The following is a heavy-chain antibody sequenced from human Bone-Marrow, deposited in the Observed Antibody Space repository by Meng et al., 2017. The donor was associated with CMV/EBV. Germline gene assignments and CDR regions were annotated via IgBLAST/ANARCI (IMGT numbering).Heavy chain of an antibody. CDR2: SNPKTAAT. CDR1: GYTFAGYH. Sequence: ASVKVSCKASGYTFAGYHVHWVRQAPGQGLEWMGWSNPKTAATHYAQKFQGRVTMTRDTSISTAYMELSRLRSDDTAVYYCARDDYCSSTSCYPKKNYYYYYGMDVWGQGTTVTVSS. CDR3: ARDDYCSSTSCYPKKNYYYYYGMDV. D-gene: IGHD2-2*01. V-gene: IGHV1-2*02. J-gene: IGHJ6*02.